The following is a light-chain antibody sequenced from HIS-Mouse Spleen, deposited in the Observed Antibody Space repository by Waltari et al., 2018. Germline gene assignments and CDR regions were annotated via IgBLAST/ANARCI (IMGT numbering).Light chain of an antibody. J-gene: IGLJ3*02. V-gene: IGLV3-25*03. CDR1: ALPKQY. Sequence: SYELTQSPSVSVSPGQTARITCPGAALPKQYAYWYQQKPGQAPVLVIYKDSERPSGIPERFSGSSSGTTVTLTISGVQAEDEADYYCQSADSSGTGWVFGGGTKLTVL. CDR2: KDS. CDR3: QSADSSGTGWV.